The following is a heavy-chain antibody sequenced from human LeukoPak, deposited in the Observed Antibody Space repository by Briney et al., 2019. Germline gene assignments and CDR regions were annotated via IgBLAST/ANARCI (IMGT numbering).Heavy chain of an antibody. CDR3: ARGTGPRGDFWSGYYPYYYYGMDV. D-gene: IGHD3-3*01. Sequence: ASVKVSCKASGCTFTSYGISWVRQAPGQGLEWMGWISAYNGNTNYAQKLQGRVTMTTDTSTSTAYMELRSLRSDDTAVYYCARGTGPRGDFWSGYYPYYYYGMDVWGQGTTVTVSS. J-gene: IGHJ6*02. V-gene: IGHV1-18*01. CDR1: GCTFTSYG. CDR2: ISAYNGNT.